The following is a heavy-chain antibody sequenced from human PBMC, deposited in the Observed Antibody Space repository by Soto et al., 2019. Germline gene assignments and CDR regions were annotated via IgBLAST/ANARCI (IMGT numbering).Heavy chain of an antibody. CDR1: GFTGGSKY. D-gene: IGHD2-21*02. J-gene: IGHJ3*02. CDR2: IYSGGDT. CDR3: AGCDLDAFDI. V-gene: IGHV3-53*01. Sequence: PCGSLRLSCAASGFTGGSKYMSWVRQAPGKGLEWVSVIYSGGDTYYADSVRGRFTISRDSSKNTLYLQMNSLRADDTAVYYCAGCDLDAFDIWGQGTMVTVSS.